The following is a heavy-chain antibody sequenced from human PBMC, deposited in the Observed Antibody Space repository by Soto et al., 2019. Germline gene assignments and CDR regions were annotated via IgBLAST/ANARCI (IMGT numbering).Heavy chain of an antibody. CDR3: ARHVGFWSGSRGLYWFDP. CDR2: IYYSGST. D-gene: IGHD3-3*01. CDR1: GGSISSNNYY. V-gene: IGHV4-39*01. J-gene: IGHJ5*02. Sequence: QLQLQESGPGLVKPSETLSLTCTVSGGSISSNNYYWGWIRQPPGKGLEWIGSIYYSGSTYYNPSLKIRVTISVDTSKNQFSLKLSSVTAADTAVYYCARHVGFWSGSRGLYWFDPWGQGTLVTVSS.